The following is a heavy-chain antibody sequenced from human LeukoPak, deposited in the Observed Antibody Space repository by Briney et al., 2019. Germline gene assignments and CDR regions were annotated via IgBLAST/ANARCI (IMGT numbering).Heavy chain of an antibody. J-gene: IGHJ5*02. Sequence: GALRLSCAASGFTFSSYSMNWVRQAPGKGLEWVSYISSSSSTIYYADSVKGRFTISRDNAKNSLYLQMNSLRAEDTAVYCCARDRPPDPWGQGTLVTVSS. V-gene: IGHV3-48*04. CDR3: ARDRPPDP. CDR2: ISSSSSTI. CDR1: GFTFSSYS.